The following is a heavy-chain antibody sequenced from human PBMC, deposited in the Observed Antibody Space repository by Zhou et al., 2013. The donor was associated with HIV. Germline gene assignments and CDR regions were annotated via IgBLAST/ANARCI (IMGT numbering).Heavy chain of an antibody. D-gene: IGHD3-10*01. V-gene: IGHV1-8*03. CDR2: INPNTGNS. Sequence: QVRLVQSGAEVRRPGASVKVSCKTSGYTFNNYNINWVRQAAGQGLEWMGWINPNTGNSGSTQRFQGRVTYTRTSSMNTAYMELSSLRFEDTAIYYCARGGSFQIRGPNRPTIDYWGQGTPVTVSS. CDR1: GYTFNNYN. CDR3: ARGGSFQIRGPNRPTIDY. J-gene: IGHJ4*02.